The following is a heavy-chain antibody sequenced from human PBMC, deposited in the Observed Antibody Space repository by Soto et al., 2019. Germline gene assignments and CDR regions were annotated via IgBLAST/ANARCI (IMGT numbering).Heavy chain of an antibody. CDR2: MSYSGST. CDR3: ASWATRPYDGVLDY. V-gene: IGHV4-31*03. J-gene: IGHJ4*02. Sequence: QVQLQESGPGLVKPSQTLSLTCTVSGGSISSGGYYWSWIRQHPGKGLEWIGYMSYSGSTYYNPSLKSRLTISVDTSKNQFSLKLSSVTAADTAVYYCASWATRPYDGVLDYWGQGTLVTVSS. D-gene: IGHD3-22*01. CDR1: GGSISSGGYY.